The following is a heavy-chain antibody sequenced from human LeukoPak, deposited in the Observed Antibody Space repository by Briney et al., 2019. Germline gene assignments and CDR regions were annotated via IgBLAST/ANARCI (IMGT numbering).Heavy chain of an antibody. V-gene: IGHV3-30*04. Sequence: PGRSLRLSCAASGFTFSSYAIHWVRQAPGKGLEWVAVISYDGSNKNYVDSVKGRFTISRDNSKNTLYLQMNSLRAEDTAVYYCARERWLGSSRAFDMWGQGTMVTVSS. J-gene: IGHJ3*02. D-gene: IGHD4-23*01. CDR2: ISYDGSNK. CDR3: ARERWLGSSRAFDM. CDR1: GFTFSSYA.